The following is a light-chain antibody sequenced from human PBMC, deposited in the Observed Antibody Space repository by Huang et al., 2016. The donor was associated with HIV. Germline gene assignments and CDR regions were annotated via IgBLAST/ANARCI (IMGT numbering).Light chain of an antibody. V-gene: IGKV3-15*01. J-gene: IGKJ3*01. Sequence: EIVMTQSPATLSVSPGERATLSCRASQSVSSTLAWYQQKPGQAPRRLIYGASTRATGIQARFSVSGSGTEFTLTISSLQSEDFAVYYCQQYNNWLPVTFGPGTQVDIK. CDR2: GAS. CDR1: QSVSST. CDR3: QQYNNWLPVT.